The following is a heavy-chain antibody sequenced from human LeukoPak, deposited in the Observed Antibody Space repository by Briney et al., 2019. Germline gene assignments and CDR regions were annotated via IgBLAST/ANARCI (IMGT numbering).Heavy chain of an antibody. J-gene: IGHJ4*02. Sequence: PGGSLRLSCAASGFTFGSFSMNWVRQAPGEGLEWVSSISSSSSYIYYADSVKGRFTISRDNAKNSLYLQMNSLRAEDTAVYYCARGSPWWELLPIDYWGQGTLVTVSS. D-gene: IGHD1-26*01. V-gene: IGHV3-21*01. CDR3: ARGSPWWELLPIDY. CDR2: ISSSSSYI. CDR1: GFTFGSFS.